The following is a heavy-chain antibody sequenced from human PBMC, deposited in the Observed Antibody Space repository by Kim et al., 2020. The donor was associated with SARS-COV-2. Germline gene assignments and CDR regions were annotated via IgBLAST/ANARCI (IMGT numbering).Heavy chain of an antibody. CDR2: ISAYNGNT. J-gene: IGHJ4*02. Sequence: ASVKVSCKASGYTFTSYGISWVRQAPGQGLEWMGWISAYNGNTNYAQKLQGRVTMTTDTSTSTAYMELRSLRSDDTAVYYCARDFSVDYYDSSGYGYYFDYWGQRTLVTVSS. CDR3: ARDFSVDYYDSSGYGYYFDY. V-gene: IGHV1-18*01. CDR1: GYTFTSYG. D-gene: IGHD3-22*01.